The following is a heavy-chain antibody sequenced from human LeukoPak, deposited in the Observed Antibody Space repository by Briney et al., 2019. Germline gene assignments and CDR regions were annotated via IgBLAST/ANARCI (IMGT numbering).Heavy chain of an antibody. CDR2: INHSGST. CDR1: GGSFSGYY. J-gene: IGHJ6*02. D-gene: IGHD6-13*01. CDR3: ARGRLAAAYHYYYYGMDV. V-gene: IGHV4-34*01. Sequence: PSETLSLTCAVYGGSFSGYYWSWIRQPPGKGLEWIGEINHSGSTNYSPSLKSRVTISVDTSKNQFSLKLSSVTAADTAVYYCARGRLAAAYHYYYYGMDVWGQGTTVTVSS.